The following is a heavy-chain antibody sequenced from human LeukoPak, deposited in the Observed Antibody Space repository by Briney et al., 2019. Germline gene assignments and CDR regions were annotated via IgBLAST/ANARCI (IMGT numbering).Heavy chain of an antibody. CDR1: GFTFSSYW. Sequence: GGSLRLSCAASGFTFSSYWMSWVRQAPGKGLEWVANIKQDGSEKYYVDSVKGRFTISRDNAKNSLYLQMNSLRAEDTAVYYCAREDGDYGIGAFDTWGQGTMVTVSS. CDR2: IKQDGSEK. D-gene: IGHD4-17*01. V-gene: IGHV3-7*01. J-gene: IGHJ3*02. CDR3: AREDGDYGIGAFDT.